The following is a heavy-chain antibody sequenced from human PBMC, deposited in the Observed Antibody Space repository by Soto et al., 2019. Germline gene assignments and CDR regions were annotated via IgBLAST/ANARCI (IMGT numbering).Heavy chain of an antibody. Sequence: GRILKIPRKGLEWMGIIYPGDSDTRYSPSFQGQVTISADKSISTAYLQWSSLKASDTAMYYFARGRPHAAAPWCLDYCGQGPLVSVSS. CDR3: ARGRPHAAAPWCLDY. D-gene: IGHD6-13*01. V-gene: IGHV5-51*01. CDR2: IYPGDSDT. J-gene: IGHJ4*02.